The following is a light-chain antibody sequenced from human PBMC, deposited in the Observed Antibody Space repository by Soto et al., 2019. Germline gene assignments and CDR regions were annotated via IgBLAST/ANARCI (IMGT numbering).Light chain of an antibody. J-gene: IGKJ5*01. Sequence: EIVLTQSPGTLSLSPGERATRSCRASHSFSSSYLAWYQQRPGQAHRLLIYGASSRATGIPDRFSGSGSGTDFTLTISRLEPEDFAVYYCQQYGTSITFGQGTRLEI. V-gene: IGKV3-20*01. CDR2: GAS. CDR3: QQYGTSIT. CDR1: HSFSSSY.